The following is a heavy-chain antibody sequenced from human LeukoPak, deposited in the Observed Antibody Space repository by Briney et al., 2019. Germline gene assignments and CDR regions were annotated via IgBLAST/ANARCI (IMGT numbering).Heavy chain of an antibody. D-gene: IGHD1-26*01. CDR2: IKQDGNDK. Sequence: GGSLRLSCAASGFTFSSYWMDWVRQAPGKGLEWVANIKQDGNDKYYVDSVKGRFTISRDNAKNSVFLQMNSLRAEDTAVYYCSVSLNSWGQGTLVTVSS. CDR3: SVSLNS. J-gene: IGHJ4*02. CDR1: GFTFSSYW. V-gene: IGHV3-7*01.